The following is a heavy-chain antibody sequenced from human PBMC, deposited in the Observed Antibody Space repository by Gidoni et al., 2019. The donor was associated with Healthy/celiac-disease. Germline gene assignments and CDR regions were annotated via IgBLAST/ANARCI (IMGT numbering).Heavy chain of an antibody. CDR3: AKARATVTINIWYFDY. Sequence: EVQLLESGGGLVRPGASLRSSFAAPGCPFRSCAMSWVRRAPGKGLEWVSAISGSGGSTYYADSVKGRFTISRDNSKNTLYLQMNSLRAEDTAVYYCAKARATVTINIWYFDYWGQGTLVTVSS. V-gene: IGHV3-23*01. J-gene: IGHJ4*02. CDR1: GCPFRSCA. D-gene: IGHD4-17*01. CDR2: ISGSGGST.